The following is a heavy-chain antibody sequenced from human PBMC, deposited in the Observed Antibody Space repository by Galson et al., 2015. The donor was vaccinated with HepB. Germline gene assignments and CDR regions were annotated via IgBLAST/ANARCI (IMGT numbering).Heavy chain of an antibody. V-gene: IGHV1-18*01. CDR3: ARDSRLELQLNNYYSYGMDV. Sequence: SVKVSCKASGYDFNKSGLSWVRQAPGHGLEWMGWVSGYDGSANYAPKFQGRVTMPTEASTGTAFMEMRSLRSDDTAVYYCARDSRLELQLNNYYSYGMDVWGQGTAVVVS. CDR1: GYDFNKSG. D-gene: IGHD1-7*01. J-gene: IGHJ6*02. CDR2: VSGYDGSA.